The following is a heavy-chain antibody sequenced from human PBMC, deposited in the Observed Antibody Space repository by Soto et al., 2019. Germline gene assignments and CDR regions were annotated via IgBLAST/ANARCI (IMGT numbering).Heavy chain of an antibody. J-gene: IGHJ6*02. D-gene: IGHD6-13*01. Sequence: ASVKVSCKASGGTFSSYAISWVRQAPGQGLEWMGGIIPIFGTANYAQKFQGRVTITADESTSTAYMELSSLRSEDTAVYYCARGAAAGTRYYYGMDVWGQGTTVTVSS. CDR2: IIPIFGTA. CDR3: ARGAAAGTRYYYGMDV. V-gene: IGHV1-69*13. CDR1: GGTFSSYA.